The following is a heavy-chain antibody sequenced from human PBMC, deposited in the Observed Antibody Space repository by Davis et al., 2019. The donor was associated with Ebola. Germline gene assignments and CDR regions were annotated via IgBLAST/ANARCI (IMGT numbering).Heavy chain of an antibody. CDR1: GFTFSDYY. CDR3: ARGPTYYDFWSGDKFFDY. D-gene: IGHD3-3*01. J-gene: IGHJ4*02. Sequence: GESLKISCAASGFTFSDYYMDWVRQAPGKGLEWVANIKHDGSEKYYVDSVKGRLTISRDNAKNSLYLQMNSLRVEETAVYYCARGPTYYDFWSGDKFFDYWGQGTLVTVSS. CDR2: IKHDGSEK. V-gene: IGHV3-7*04.